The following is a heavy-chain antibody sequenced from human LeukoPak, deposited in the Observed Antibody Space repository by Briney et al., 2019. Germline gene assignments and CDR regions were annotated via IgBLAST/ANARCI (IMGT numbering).Heavy chain of an antibody. CDR1: GGTFSSYA. V-gene: IGHV1-69*13. J-gene: IGHJ6*03. D-gene: IGHD3-3*01. CDR3: ARGSYLEWPSYYYMDV. Sequence: SVKVSCKASGGTFSSYAISWVRQAPGQGLEWMGGIIPIFGTANYAQKFQGRVTITADESTSTAYMELSSLRSEDTAVYYCARGSYLEWPSYYYMDVWGKGTTVTVSS. CDR2: IIPIFGTA.